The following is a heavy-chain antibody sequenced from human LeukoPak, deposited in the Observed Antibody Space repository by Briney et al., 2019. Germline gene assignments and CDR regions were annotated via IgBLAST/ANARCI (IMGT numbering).Heavy chain of an antibody. CDR1: GGSISSYY. CDR2: IYYSGST. D-gene: IGHD3-9*01. Sequence: SETLSLTCTVSGGSISSYYWSWIRQPPGKGLEWIGSIYYSGSTYYNPSLKSRVTISVDTSKNQFSLKLSSVTAADTAVYYCARAHYYDILTGLLFDPWGQGTLVTVSS. CDR3: ARAHYYDILTGLLFDP. V-gene: IGHV4-39*07. J-gene: IGHJ5*02.